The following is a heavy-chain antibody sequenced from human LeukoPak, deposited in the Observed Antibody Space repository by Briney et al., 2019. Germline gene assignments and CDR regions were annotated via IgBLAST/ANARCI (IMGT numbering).Heavy chain of an antibody. CDR2: IWFDGSNR. Sequence: GGSLRLSCTASGFTFSKYGMHWVRQAPGKGLEWVAVIWFDGSNRNHADSVKGRFTISRDNSKNTLYLQMNSLRVEDTAVYFCVRDYCSGGSCYEDNWFDPWGQGTLVTVSS. CDR3: VRDYCSGGSCYEDNWFDP. D-gene: IGHD2-15*01. J-gene: IGHJ5*02. V-gene: IGHV3-33*01. CDR1: GFTFSKYG.